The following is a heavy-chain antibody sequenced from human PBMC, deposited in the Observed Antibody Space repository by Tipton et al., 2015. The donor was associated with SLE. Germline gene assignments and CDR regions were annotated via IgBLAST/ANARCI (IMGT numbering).Heavy chain of an antibody. CDR3: ARDFWSGPSIEYFQH. J-gene: IGHJ1*01. V-gene: IGHV4-34*01. CDR1: GGSFNGYS. CDR2: ISHSGSA. Sequence: TLSLTCAVSGGSFNGYSLTWIRQSPGKGLEWIGEISHSGSANYSPSLKSRLSISIGTSKNHFSLRLTSLTAADTAVYFCARDFWSGPSIEYFQHWGQGTLVIVSS. D-gene: IGHD3-3*01.